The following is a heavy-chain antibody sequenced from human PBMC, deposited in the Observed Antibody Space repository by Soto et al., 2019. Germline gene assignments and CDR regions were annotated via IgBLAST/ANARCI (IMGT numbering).Heavy chain of an antibody. D-gene: IGHD3-22*01. J-gene: IGHJ4*02. CDR1: GCSISSSSYY. CDR2: IYYSGST. V-gene: IGHV4-39*01. Sequence: SETLSLTCTVSGCSISSSSYYWGWIRQPPGKGLEWIGSIYYSGSTYYNPSLKSRVTISVDTSKNQFSLKLSSVTAADTAVYYCARHKLDSGYYRFDYWGQGTLVTVSS. CDR3: ARHKLDSGYYRFDY.